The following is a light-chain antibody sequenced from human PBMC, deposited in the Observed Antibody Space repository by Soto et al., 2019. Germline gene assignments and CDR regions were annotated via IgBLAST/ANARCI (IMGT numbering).Light chain of an antibody. Sequence: QSVLTQPPSASGTPGQRVTISCSGSSSNIGSNYVYWYHQLPGTAPKLVIYRNNQRPAGVPDRISGSKSGTSASLVISGLRSEDDADYYCASWDDRRSALVFGRGTQLTVL. CDR3: ASWDDRRSALV. V-gene: IGLV1-47*01. J-gene: IGLJ2*01. CDR1: SSNIGSNY. CDR2: RNN.